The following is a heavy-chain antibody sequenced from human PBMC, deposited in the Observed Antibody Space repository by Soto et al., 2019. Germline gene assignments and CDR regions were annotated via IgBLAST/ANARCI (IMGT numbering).Heavy chain of an antibody. CDR1: GGSISSYY. Sequence: SETLSLTCTVSGGSISSYYWSWIRQPPGKGLEWIGYIYYSGSTNYNPSLKSRVTISVDTSKNQFSLKLSSVTAADTAVYYCARVGCSSTSCYAGFYYYYYMDVWGKGTTVTVSS. D-gene: IGHD2-2*01. J-gene: IGHJ6*03. CDR3: ARVGCSSTSCYAGFYYYYYMDV. CDR2: IYYSGST. V-gene: IGHV4-59*01.